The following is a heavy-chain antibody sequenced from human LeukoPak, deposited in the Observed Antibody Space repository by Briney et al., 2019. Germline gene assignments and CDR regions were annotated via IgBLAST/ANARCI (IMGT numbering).Heavy chain of an antibody. D-gene: IGHD3-22*01. CDR1: GFTFSSYG. Sequence: GGSLRLSCAASGFTFSSYGMHWVRQAPGKGLEWVAVISYDGSNKYYADSVKGRFTISRDNSKNTLYLQMNSLRAEDTAVYYCAKDLAPYYYDSSGYYGSDYWGQGTLVTVSS. CDR2: ISYDGSNK. CDR3: AKDLAPYYYDSSGYYGSDY. J-gene: IGHJ4*02. V-gene: IGHV3-30*18.